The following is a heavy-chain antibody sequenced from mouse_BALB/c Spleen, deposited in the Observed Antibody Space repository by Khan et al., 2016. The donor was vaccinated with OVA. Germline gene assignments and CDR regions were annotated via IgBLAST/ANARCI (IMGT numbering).Heavy chain of an antibody. D-gene: IGHD3-3*01. CDR2: INPKNGGT. Sequence: VQLQQSGPELVKPGASVKISCKTSGYTFPEYTVHWVKQSLGKSLDWIGVINPKNGGTAYNQKFKGMATLTVDKSSNIAYMELRSLTSEDSAVYYWARDAGRYWGQGTSVTVAS. V-gene: IGHV1-18*01. CDR3: ARDAGRY. J-gene: IGHJ4*01. CDR1: GYTFPEYT.